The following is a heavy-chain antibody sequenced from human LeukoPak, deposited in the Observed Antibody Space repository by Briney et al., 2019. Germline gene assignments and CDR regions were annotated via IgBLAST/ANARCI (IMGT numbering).Heavy chain of an antibody. J-gene: IGHJ4*02. CDR1: GGSFSGYY. CDR2: NNHSGST. CDR3: ARGRGRHSSSWYYFDY. Sequence: SETLSLTCAVYGGSFSGYYWSWIRQPRGKGLEWIGENNHSGSTNYNPSLKSRVTISVDTSKNQFSLKLSSVTAADTAVYYCARGRGRHSSSWYYFDYWGQGTLVTVSS. V-gene: IGHV4-34*01. D-gene: IGHD6-13*01.